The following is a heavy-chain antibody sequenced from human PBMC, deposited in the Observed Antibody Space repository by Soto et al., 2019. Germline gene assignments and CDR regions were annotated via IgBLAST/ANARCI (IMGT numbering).Heavy chain of an antibody. V-gene: IGHV3-74*01. CDR3: ARVGVDTTVVDGGYYYYPFDV. CDR1: GFNFRNYG. Sequence: PGGSLRLSCAASGFNFRNYGMHWVRQAPGKGLVWVSRINSDGRSTRYADSVKGRFTISRDNAGNTLFLQMNSLRADDTAVYYCARVGVDTTVVDGGYYYYPFDVWGQGTPVTVSS. D-gene: IGHD5-18*01. CDR2: INSDGRST. J-gene: IGHJ6*02.